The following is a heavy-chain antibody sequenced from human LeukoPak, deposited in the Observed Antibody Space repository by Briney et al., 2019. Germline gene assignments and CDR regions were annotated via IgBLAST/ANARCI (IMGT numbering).Heavy chain of an antibody. CDR3: ARGGDYGDYYFDY. CDR1: GFTFSSYW. V-gene: IGHV3-7*01. J-gene: IGHJ4*02. D-gene: IGHD4-17*01. Sequence: GGSLRLSCAASGFTFSSYWMSWVRQAPGKGPEWVANIKQDGSEKYYVDSVKGRFTISRDNAKNSLYLQMNSLRAEDTAVYYCARGGDYGDYYFDYWGQGTLVTVSS. CDR2: IKQDGSEK.